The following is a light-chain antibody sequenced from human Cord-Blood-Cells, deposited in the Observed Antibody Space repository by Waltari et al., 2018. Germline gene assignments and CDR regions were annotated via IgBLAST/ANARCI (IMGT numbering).Light chain of an antibody. V-gene: IGKV1-33*01. J-gene: IGKJ4*01. Sequence: DIQMTPSPSSLSASVGDRVTITCQASKDISNYLNWYQQKPGKAPKLLIYDASNLETGVPSRFGGSGSGTDFTFTISSLQPEDIATYYCQQYDNLPLTFGGGTKVEIK. CDR2: DAS. CDR1: KDISNY. CDR3: QQYDNLPLT.